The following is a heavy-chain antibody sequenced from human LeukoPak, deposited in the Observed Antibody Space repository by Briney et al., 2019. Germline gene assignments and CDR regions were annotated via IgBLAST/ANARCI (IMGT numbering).Heavy chain of an antibody. J-gene: IGHJ4*02. V-gene: IGHV1-2*02. D-gene: IGHD7-27*01. CDR1: GYTFTDYY. Sequence: GASVKVSCKASGYTFTDYYMHWVRQAPGQGLEWMGWINPNSGGTNYAQKFQGRVTMTRDTSISTAYMELSRLRSDDTALYYCARDNWGFDYWGQGTLVTVSS. CDR3: ARDNWGFDY. CDR2: INPNSGGT.